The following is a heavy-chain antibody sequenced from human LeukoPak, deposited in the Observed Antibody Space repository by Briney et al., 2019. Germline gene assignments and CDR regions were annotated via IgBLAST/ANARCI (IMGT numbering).Heavy chain of an antibody. D-gene: IGHD1-26*01. CDR2: IYYSGST. Sequence: SQTLSLTCTVSGGSISSGDYYWSWIRQPPGKGLEWIGYIYYSGSTYYNPSLKSRVTISVDTSKNQFSLKLSSVTAADTAVYYCAASFAGATGKYPFDYWGQGTLVTVSS. V-gene: IGHV4-30-4*01. CDR3: AASFAGATGKYPFDY. J-gene: IGHJ4*02. CDR1: GGSISSGDYY.